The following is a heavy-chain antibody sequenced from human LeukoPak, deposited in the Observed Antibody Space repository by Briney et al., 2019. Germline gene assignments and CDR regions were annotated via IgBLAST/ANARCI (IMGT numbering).Heavy chain of an antibody. D-gene: IGHD4-23*01. Sequence: SETLSLTCTVSGGSISSYYWSWIRQPPGKGLEWIGYICYSGSTNYNPSLKSRVTISVDTSKNQLSLKLSSVTAADSAFYYCARSGGMFFYDFWGQGTLVTVSS. V-gene: IGHV4-59*01. CDR1: GGSISSYY. CDR2: ICYSGST. CDR3: ARSGGMFFYDF. J-gene: IGHJ4*02.